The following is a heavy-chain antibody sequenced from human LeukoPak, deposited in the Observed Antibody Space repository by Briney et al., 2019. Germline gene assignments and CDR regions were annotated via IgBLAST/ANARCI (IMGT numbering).Heavy chain of an antibody. D-gene: IGHD2/OR15-2a*01. CDR3: ANFYLDN. J-gene: IGHJ4*02. CDR1: GGSISSYY. V-gene: IGHV4-59*12. CDR2: IYYSGST. Sequence: SETLSLTCTVSGGSISSYYWSWIRQPPGKGLEWIGYIYYSGSTNYNPSLKSRVTISVDTSKNQFSLKLSSVNPEDTAVYYCANFYLDNWSQGSLVTVSS.